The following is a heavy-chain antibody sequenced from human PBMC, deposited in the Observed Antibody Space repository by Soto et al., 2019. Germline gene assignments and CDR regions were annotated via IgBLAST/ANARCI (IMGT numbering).Heavy chain of an antibody. V-gene: IGHV3-66*04. CDR2: IYSGGSA. Sequence: GGSLRLSCAASGFSVSSSHMIWVRQAPGKGLEWVSVIYSGGSAYYADSVKGRFTISRDNSKNTLYLQMNSLRAEDTAVYYCARHGYSYGGGYFDYWGQGTLVTVSS. D-gene: IGHD5-18*01. CDR3: ARHGYSYGGGYFDY. CDR1: GFSVSSSH. J-gene: IGHJ4*02.